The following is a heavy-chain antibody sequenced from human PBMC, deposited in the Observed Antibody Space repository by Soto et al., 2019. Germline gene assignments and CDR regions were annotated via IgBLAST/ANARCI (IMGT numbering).Heavy chain of an antibody. J-gene: IGHJ4*02. D-gene: IGHD2-8*01. CDR1: GGSISSSSYY. Sequence: SETLSLTCTVSGGSISSSSYYWGWIRQPPGKGLEWIGSIYYSGSTYYNPSLKSRVTISVDTSKNQFSLKLSSVTAADTAVYYCARRAPILGYCTNGVCYSYCFDYWGQGTLVTVSS. CDR3: ARRAPILGYCTNGVCYSYCFDY. CDR2: IYYSGST. V-gene: IGHV4-39*01.